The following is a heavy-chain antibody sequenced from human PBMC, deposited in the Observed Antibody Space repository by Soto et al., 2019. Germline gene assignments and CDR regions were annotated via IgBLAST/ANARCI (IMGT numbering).Heavy chain of an antibody. CDR3: AREIIPLTTDWYFDL. CDR2: IFHSGST. Sequence: QVQLQESGPGLVKPSETLSLTCTVSGGSISGGIYYWSWVRQSPGKGLEWIGYIFHSGSTFYNPPLGSRVTISVDTSKNQFSLRLSSVTAADTAVYYCAREIIPLTTDWYFDLWGRGTLVTVSS. D-gene: IGHD4-17*01. CDR1: GGSISGGIYY. V-gene: IGHV4-30-4*01. J-gene: IGHJ2*01.